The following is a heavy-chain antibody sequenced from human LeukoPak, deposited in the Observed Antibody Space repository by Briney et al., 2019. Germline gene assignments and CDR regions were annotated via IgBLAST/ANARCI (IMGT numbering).Heavy chain of an antibody. V-gene: IGHV1-69*06. CDR1: GYTFTSYG. J-gene: IGHJ6*03. CDR2: IIPIFGTA. CDR3: ASSHSSGYYRYYYYYMDV. Sequence: SVKVSCKASGYTFTSYGISWVRQAPGQGLEWMGGIIPIFGTASYAQKFQGRVTITADKSTSTAYMELSSLRSEDTAVYYCASSHSSGYYRYYYYYMDVWGKGTTVTVSS. D-gene: IGHD3-22*01.